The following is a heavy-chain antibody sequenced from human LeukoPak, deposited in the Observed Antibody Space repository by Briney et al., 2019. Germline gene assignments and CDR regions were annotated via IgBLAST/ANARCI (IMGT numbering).Heavy chain of an antibody. CDR1: GFTFSNAW. D-gene: IGHD3-10*01. Sequence: GGSLRLSCAASGFTFSNAWMTWVRQAPGQGLEWVARIKSKTDGETTDYAAPVKGRFTISRDDSKNTLYLQMNSLRAEDTAVYYSAIIAKGDYWGQGTLVTVSS. CDR2: IKSKTDGETT. CDR3: AIIAKGDY. V-gene: IGHV3-15*01. J-gene: IGHJ4*02.